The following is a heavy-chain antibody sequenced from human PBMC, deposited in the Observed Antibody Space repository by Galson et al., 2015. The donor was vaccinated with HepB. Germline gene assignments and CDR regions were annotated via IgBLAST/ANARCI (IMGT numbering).Heavy chain of an antibody. CDR1: GGSISSYY. D-gene: IGHD6-19*01. CDR2: IYYSGNT. CDR3: ARPYSSGWYGAFDI. J-gene: IGHJ3*02. V-gene: IGHV4-59*08. Sequence: SETLSLTSTVSGGSISSYYWSWIRQPPGKGLEWIGYIYYSGNTNYNPSLKSRVTISVDTSKNQFSLKLSSVTAADTAVYYCARPYSSGWYGAFDIWGQGTMVTVSS.